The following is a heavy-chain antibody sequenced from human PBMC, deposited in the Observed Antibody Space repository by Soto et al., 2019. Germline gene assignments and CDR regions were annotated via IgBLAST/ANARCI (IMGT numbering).Heavy chain of an antibody. CDR3: AREGGCSSTRCRHYYYYGMDV. CDR2: ISAYNGNT. CDR1: GYTFTSYG. V-gene: IGHV1-18*01. J-gene: IGHJ6*02. D-gene: IGHD2-2*01. Sequence: QVQLVQSGAEVKKPGASVKVSCKASGYTFTSYGISWVRQAPGQGLEWMGWISAYNGNTNYAQKLQGRVTMTTDTSTSKGYMELRSLRSDDTAVYYCAREGGCSSTRCRHYYYYGMDVWGQGTTVTVSS.